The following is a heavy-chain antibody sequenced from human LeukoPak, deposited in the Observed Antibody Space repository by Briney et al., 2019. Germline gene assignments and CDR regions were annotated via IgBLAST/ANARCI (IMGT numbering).Heavy chain of an antibody. CDR2: ISSSSSTI. Sequence: GGSLRLSCAASGFTFSSYVMHWVRQAPGKGLEWVSYISSSSSTIYYADSVKGRFTISRDNAKNSLYLQMNSLRAEDTAVYYCARRSETDYWGQGTLVTVSS. CDR3: ARRSETDY. V-gene: IGHV3-48*01. J-gene: IGHJ4*02. CDR1: GFTFSSYV.